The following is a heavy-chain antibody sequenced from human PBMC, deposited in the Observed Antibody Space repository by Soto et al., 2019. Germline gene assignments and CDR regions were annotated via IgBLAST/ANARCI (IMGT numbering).Heavy chain of an antibody. V-gene: IGHV3-23*01. CDR2: ISGSGGST. D-gene: IGHD3-22*01. J-gene: IGHJ4*02. CDR3: AKARNYYDSSGYYRTPVGYFDY. CDR1: GFTFSSYA. Sequence: GGSLRLSCAASGFTFSSYAMSWVRQAPGKGLEWVSAISGSGGSTYYADSVKGRFTISRDNSKNTLYLQMNSLRAEDTAVYYCAKARNYYDSSGYYRTPVGYFDYWGQGTLVTVSS.